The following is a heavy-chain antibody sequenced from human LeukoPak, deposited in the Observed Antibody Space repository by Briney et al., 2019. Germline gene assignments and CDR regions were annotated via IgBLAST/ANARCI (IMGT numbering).Heavy chain of an antibody. Sequence: ASVKVSCKASGYTFTSYGISWVRQAPGQGLEWMGWISAYNGNTNYAQKLQGRVTMTTDTSTSTAYMELRSLRSDDTAVYYCARDEELLWFGELLPPFDYWGQGTLVTVSS. J-gene: IGHJ4*02. V-gene: IGHV1-18*01. CDR1: GYTFTSYG. D-gene: IGHD3-10*01. CDR3: ARDEELLWFGELLPPFDY. CDR2: ISAYNGNT.